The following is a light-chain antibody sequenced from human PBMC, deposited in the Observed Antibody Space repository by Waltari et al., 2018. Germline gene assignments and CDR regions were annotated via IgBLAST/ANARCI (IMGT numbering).Light chain of an antibody. V-gene: IGLV3-21*02. CDR1: NIGSKS. Sequence: SYVLTQPPSVSVAPGQTARMTCGANNIGSKSVNWYQKKPGQAPVPVVYDDSDRPPGIPERFSGSNSGNTATLTITRVEAGDEADYYCQLWDKSSDPPYVFGPGTKVTVL. CDR2: DDS. CDR3: QLWDKSSDPPYV. J-gene: IGLJ1*01.